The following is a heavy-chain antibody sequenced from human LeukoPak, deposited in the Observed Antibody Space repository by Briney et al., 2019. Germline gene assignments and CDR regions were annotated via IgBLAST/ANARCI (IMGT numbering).Heavy chain of an antibody. J-gene: IGHJ6*02. CDR1: GFTLSSYW. Sequence: PGGSLRLSCAASGFTLSSYWMNWVRQAPGNGLEWVAYINQDGSDKFYVDSVKGRFTIPRDNAKNSLSLQMNSLRAEDTAVYYCARHMDVWGQGTTVTVSS. CDR2: INQDGSDK. V-gene: IGHV3-7*01. CDR3: ARHMDV.